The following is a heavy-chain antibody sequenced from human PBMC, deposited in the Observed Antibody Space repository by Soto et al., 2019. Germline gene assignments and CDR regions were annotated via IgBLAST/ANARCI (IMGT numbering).Heavy chain of an antibody. CDR2: INPSGGST. CDR1: GYTFTSYY. J-gene: IGHJ4*02. Sequence: GASVKVSCKASGYTFTSYYMHWVRQAPGQGLEWMGIINPSGGSTSYAQKFQGRFTISRDNAKNSLYLEMNSLRAEDTAVYYCARESEDLTSNFDYWGQGTLVTVSS. CDR3: ARESEDLTSNFDY. V-gene: IGHV1-46*01.